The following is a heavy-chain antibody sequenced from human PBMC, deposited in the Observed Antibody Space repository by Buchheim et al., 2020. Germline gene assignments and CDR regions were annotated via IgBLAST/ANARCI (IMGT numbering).Heavy chain of an antibody. CDR3: ARARSAMIIDY. CDR2: SSYDGKNT. V-gene: IGHV3-30*03. D-gene: IGHD5-18*01. Sequence: QVQLVESGGGVVQPGGSLRLSCIVSGFSLRNYAMHWVRQAPGEGLEWVAVSSYDGKNTFYADSVKGRFTFSRDNSRTKVYLEIKSLRREDTAMYYCARARSAMIIDYWGQGTL. J-gene: IGHJ4*02. CDR1: GFSLRNYA.